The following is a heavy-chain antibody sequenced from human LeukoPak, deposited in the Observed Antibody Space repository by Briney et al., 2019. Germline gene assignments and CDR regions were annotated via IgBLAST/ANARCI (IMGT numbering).Heavy chain of an antibody. CDR1: GFTFSSYA. CDR2: ISGSGGST. CDR3: AKDQSFTVTSVLDY. D-gene: IGHD4-17*01. J-gene: IGHJ4*02. V-gene: IGHV3-23*01. Sequence: TGGSLRLSCAASGFTFSSYAMSWVRQAPGKGLEWVSAISGSGGSTYYADSVKGRFTISRDNSKNTLYLQMNSLRAEDTAVYYCAKDQSFTVTSVLDYWGQGTLVTVSS.